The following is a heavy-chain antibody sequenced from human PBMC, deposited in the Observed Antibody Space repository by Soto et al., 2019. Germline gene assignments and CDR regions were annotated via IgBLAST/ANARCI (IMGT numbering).Heavy chain of an antibody. CDR1: GGTFSSYT. V-gene: IGHV1-69*08. Sequence: QVQLVQSGAEVKKPGSSVKVSCKASGGTFSSYTISWVRQAPGQGLEWMGRIIPILGIANYAQKFQGRVTITADKSTSTAYMELSSLRSEDTAVYYCARDGTAAAGTWGAFDIWGQGTMVTVSS. CDR3: ARDGTAAAGTWGAFDI. CDR2: IIPILGIA. D-gene: IGHD6-13*01. J-gene: IGHJ3*02.